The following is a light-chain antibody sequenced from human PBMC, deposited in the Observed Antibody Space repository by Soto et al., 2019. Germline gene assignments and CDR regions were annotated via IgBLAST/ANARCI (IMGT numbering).Light chain of an antibody. CDR2: KSS. CDR1: QSINSW. Sequence: DIPMTQSPSTLSASVGDRVTITCRASQSINSWLAWYQQKPGKAPNLLIYKSSSLQSGVPSRFSGSGSGTEFTLTISSLQPDDFATYYCRQHNTYPLTFGGGTKVEIK. J-gene: IGKJ4*01. V-gene: IGKV1-5*03. CDR3: RQHNTYPLT.